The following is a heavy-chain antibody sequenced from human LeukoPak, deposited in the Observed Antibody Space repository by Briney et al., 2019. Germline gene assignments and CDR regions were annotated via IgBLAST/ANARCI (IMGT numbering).Heavy chain of an antibody. J-gene: IGHJ5*02. V-gene: IGHV7-4-1*02. D-gene: IGHD5-18*01. Sequence: ASVTVSCKASGYTFTSYAMNWVRQAPGQGLEWMGWINTNTGNPTYAQGFTGRFVFSLGTSVSTAYLQISSLKAEDTAVYYCARKGYSYGENWLDPWGQGTLVTVSS. CDR3: ARKGYSYGENWLDP. CDR1: GYTFTSYA. CDR2: INTNTGNP.